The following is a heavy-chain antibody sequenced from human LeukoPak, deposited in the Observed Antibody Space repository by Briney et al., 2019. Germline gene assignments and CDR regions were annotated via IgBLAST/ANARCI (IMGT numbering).Heavy chain of an antibody. CDR3: ARTRWRQLGSFFDY. CDR2: INHSGST. D-gene: IGHD5-24*01. J-gene: IGHJ4*02. CDR1: GGSFSGYY. V-gene: IGHV4-34*01. Sequence: SETLSLTCAVYGGSFSGYYWSWIRQPPGKGLEWIGEINHSGSTSYNPSLKSRVTISVDTSKNQFSLKLSSVTAADTAVYYCARTRWRQLGSFFDYWGQGTLVTVSS.